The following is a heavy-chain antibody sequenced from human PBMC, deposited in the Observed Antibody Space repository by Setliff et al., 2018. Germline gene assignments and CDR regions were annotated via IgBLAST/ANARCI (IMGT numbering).Heavy chain of an antibody. J-gene: IGHJ3*02. CDR1: GFDFSSYG. CDR3: AKDRNFPNDVFDT. CDR2: IRYDSSTK. Sequence: GGSLRLSCVASGFDFSSYGMHWVRQAPGKGLEWVSLIRYDSSTKDYADSVRGRFTISRDNSKNTLYLQMDSLRAEDTGIYYCAKDRNFPNDVFDTWGQGTMVTVSS. V-gene: IGHV3-30*02.